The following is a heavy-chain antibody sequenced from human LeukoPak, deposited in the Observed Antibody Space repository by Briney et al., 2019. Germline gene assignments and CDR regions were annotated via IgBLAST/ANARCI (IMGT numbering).Heavy chain of an antibody. Sequence: SETLSLTCTVSGGSISISSSYWGWIRQPPGKGLEWVGSVHYSGNTFYNPSLKSRVTISLDTSKNHFSLKVHSVTAADTAVYYCAREDDTIADNTFDIWGQGTVVIVSS. CDR2: VHYSGNT. V-gene: IGHV4-39*07. J-gene: IGHJ3*02. CDR1: GGSISISSSY. D-gene: IGHD6-13*01. CDR3: AREDDTIADNTFDI.